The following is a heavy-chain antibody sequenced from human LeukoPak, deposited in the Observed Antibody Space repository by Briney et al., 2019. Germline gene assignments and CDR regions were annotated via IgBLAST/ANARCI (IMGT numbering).Heavy chain of an antibody. CDR1: GFTFTNYV. D-gene: IGHD4-17*01. CDR3: AKGVTTVRIYYHGMDV. Sequence: PGGSLRLSCAASGFTFTNYVMNWVRQAPGKGLEWVSLISGSGDSRYYADSVKGRFTISRDNAKNTLWLQMNSLRAEDTAVYYCAKGVTTVRIYYHGMDVWGQGTTVTVSS. CDR2: ISGSGDSR. V-gene: IGHV3-23*01. J-gene: IGHJ6*02.